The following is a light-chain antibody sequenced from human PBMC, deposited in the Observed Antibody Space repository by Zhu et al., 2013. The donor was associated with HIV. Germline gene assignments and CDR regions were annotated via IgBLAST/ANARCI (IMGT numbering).Light chain of an antibody. CDR3: QDLNTFPFT. Sequence: DVQLTQAPSFVSASVGDRVAITCRASQAINTYIAWYRQRPGKAPELLIYTASTLQSGVPSRFSGSGSGTDFTLTINSLQPEDFATYFCQDLNTFPFTFGPRDQGGC. J-gene: IGKJ3*01. CDR2: TAS. CDR1: QAINTY. V-gene: IGKV1-9*01.